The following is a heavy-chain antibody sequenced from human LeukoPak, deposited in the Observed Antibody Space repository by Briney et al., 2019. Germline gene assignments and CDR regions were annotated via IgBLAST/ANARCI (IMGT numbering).Heavy chain of an antibody. D-gene: IGHD3-3*01. Sequence: GGSLRLSCAASGFTFSSYAMSWVRQAPGKGLEWVSAISGSGGSTYYADSVKGRFTISRDNSKNTLYLQMNSLRAEDTAVYYCAKDRSTILGVVIILGWFDPWGQGTLVTVSS. CDR1: GFTFSSYA. CDR3: AKDRSTILGVVIILGWFDP. CDR2: ISGSGGST. V-gene: IGHV3-23*01. J-gene: IGHJ5*02.